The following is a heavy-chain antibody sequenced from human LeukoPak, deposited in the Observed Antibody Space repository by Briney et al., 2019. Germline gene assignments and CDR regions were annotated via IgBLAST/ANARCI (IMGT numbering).Heavy chain of an antibody. D-gene: IGHD3-16*01. CDR3: VRGDDVYGFDY. CDR2: LKKDGTYR. J-gene: IGHJ4*02. V-gene: IGHV3-74*01. CDR1: GFTFSRHW. Sequence: GGPLRLSCAASGFTFSRHWMHWVPQAPGEGLVCVARLKKDGTYRDYGDSVKGRFTISRDNAKNTLYLQMNSLRVEDTARYYCVRGDDVYGFDYWGQGTVVTVSS.